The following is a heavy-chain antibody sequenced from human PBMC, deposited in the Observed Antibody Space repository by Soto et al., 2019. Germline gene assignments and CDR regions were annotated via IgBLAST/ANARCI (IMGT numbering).Heavy chain of an antibody. D-gene: IGHD3-22*01. CDR1: GGTFSSYA. CDR2: IIPIFGTA. Sequence: QVQLVQSGAEVKKPGSSVKVSCKASGGTFSSYAISWVRQAPGQGLEWMGGIIPIFGTANYAQKFQGRVTITADESTSTAYMELSRLRSEDTAVYYWARPGEYYSDGSGPKYFQHWGQGTLVTVSS. V-gene: IGHV1-69*01. CDR3: ARPGEYYSDGSGPKYFQH. J-gene: IGHJ1*01.